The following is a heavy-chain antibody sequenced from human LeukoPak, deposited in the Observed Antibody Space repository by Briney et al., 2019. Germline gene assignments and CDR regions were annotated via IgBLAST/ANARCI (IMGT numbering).Heavy chain of an antibody. CDR1: GYTFTGYY. CDR3: ARGPLGVADSAGSFDP. D-gene: IGHD6-19*01. V-gene: IGHV1-2*02. CDR2: INPNSGGT. Sequence: ASVKVSCEASGYTFTGYYMHWVRQAPGQGLEWMGWINPNSGGTNYAQKFQGRVTMTRDTSISTAYMELSRLRSDDTAVYYCARGPLGVADSAGSFDPWGQGTLVTVSS. J-gene: IGHJ5*02.